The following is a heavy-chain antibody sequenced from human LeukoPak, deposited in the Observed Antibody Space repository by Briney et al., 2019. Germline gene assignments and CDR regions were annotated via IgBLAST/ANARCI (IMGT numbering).Heavy chain of an antibody. D-gene: IGHD6-19*01. J-gene: IGHJ6*02. V-gene: IGHV3-7*01. CDR2: IKQDGSEK. CDR3: AVDPRAVAPPFGYYYGMDV. Sequence: GGSLRLSCAASGFTFSSYWMSWVRQAPGKGLEWVANIKQDGSEKYYVDSVKGRFTISRDNAKNSLYLQMNSLRAEDTAVYYCAVDPRAVAPPFGYYYGMDVWGQGTMVTVSS. CDR1: GFTFSSYW.